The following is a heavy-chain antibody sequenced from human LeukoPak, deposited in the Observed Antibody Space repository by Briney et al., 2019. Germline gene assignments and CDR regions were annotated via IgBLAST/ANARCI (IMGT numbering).Heavy chain of an antibody. CDR3: ARERRITMIVVVTKNWYFDL. D-gene: IGHD3-22*01. J-gene: IGHJ2*01. CDR1: GGSFSGYY. V-gene: IGHV4-34*01. CDR2: INHSGST. Sequence: SETLSLTCAVYGGSFSGYYWSWIRQPPGKGLEWIGEINHSGSTNYNPSLKSRVTISVDTSKNQFSLKLSSVTAADTAVCYCARERRITMIVVVTKNWYFDLWGRGTLVTVSS.